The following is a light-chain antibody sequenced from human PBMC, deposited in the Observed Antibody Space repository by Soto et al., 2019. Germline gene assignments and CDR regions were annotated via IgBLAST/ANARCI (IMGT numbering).Light chain of an antibody. CDR3: QQYHNWPPIT. Sequence: IVLTQSPATLSLSPGERATLSCRASESVSSFLAWYQQKPGQAPRLLIYDASHRATGIPARFSGSGSGTDFTLTISNLQSEDFAMYFCQQYHNWPPITFGQGTRLEIK. V-gene: IGKV3-11*01. CDR2: DAS. CDR1: ESVSSF. J-gene: IGKJ5*01.